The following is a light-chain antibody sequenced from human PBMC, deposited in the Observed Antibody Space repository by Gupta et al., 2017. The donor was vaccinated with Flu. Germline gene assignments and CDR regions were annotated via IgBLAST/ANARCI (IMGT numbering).Light chain of an antibody. V-gene: IGKV3-20*01. CDR3: QHYGSSWT. CDR2: GAS. Sequence: ETVLTQSPGTLSLSPGERATLSCRVSQSISISYLAWYQQKPGQAPRLLIYGASSRATGITDRFSGSGVGTDFTLTSNIREQEGFAVYYVQHYGSSWTFGQGTXVEIK. CDR1: QSISISY. J-gene: IGKJ1*01.